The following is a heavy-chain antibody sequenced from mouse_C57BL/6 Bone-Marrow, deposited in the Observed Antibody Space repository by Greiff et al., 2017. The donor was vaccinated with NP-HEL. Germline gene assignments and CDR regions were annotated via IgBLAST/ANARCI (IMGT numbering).Heavy chain of an antibody. V-gene: IGHV1-82*01. CDR2: IYPGDGDT. D-gene: IGHD2-4*01. CDR1: GYAFSSSW. Sequence: VQGVESGPELVKPGASVKISCKASGYAFSSSWMNWVKQRPGKGLEWIGRIYPGDGDTNYNGKFKGKATLTADKSSSTAYMQLSSLTSEDSAVYFCARSGIYYDYDGFAYWGQGTLVTVSA. CDR3: ARSGIYYDYDGFAY. J-gene: IGHJ3*01.